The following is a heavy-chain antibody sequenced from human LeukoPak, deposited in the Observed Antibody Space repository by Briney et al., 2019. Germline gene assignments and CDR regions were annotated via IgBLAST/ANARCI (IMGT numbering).Heavy chain of an antibody. CDR1: GGSISSGGYS. CDR3: ARAVGYDYVWDPDTLHFDY. CDR2: IYYSGST. V-gene: IGHV4-61*08. J-gene: IGHJ4*02. D-gene: IGHD3-16*01. Sequence: SETLSLTCAVSGGSISSGGYSWSWIRQPPGKGLEWIGYIYYSGSTNYNPSLKSRVTISVDTSKNQFSLKLSSVTAADTAVYYCARAVGYDYVWDPDTLHFDYWGQGTLVTVSS.